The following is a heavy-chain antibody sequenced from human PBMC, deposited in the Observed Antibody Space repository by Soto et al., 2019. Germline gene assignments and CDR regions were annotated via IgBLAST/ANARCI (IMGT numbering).Heavy chain of an antibody. V-gene: IGHV3-23*01. CDR3: ARWSYLDY. CDR1: GFSFGSYA. J-gene: IGHJ4*02. D-gene: IGHD3-3*01. CDR2: ISGSDGKT. Sequence: DVQLWESGGGLVQPGGSLRLSCAASGFSFGSYALSWVRQAPGKGLEWVSTISGSDGKTFYADSVKGRFSISRDTSQSILYLQMNRLRADDTAMYYCARWSYLDYWGQGTRLTVSS.